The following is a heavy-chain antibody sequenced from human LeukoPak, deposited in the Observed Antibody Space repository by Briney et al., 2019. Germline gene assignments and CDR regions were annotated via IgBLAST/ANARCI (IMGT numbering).Heavy chain of an antibody. J-gene: IGHJ4*02. V-gene: IGHV4-59*08. CDR1: GGSISSYY. D-gene: IGHD2-2*02. CDR3: ARRYTNSWFFDY. Sequence: SETLSLTCTVPGGSISSYYWSLIRPPPGQGLEWLGYIYYTGNSNYNPSLESRVTMSLDTSTNQFSLRLSSVTAADTAVYYCARRYTNSWFFDYWGQGALVTVSS. CDR2: IYYTGNS.